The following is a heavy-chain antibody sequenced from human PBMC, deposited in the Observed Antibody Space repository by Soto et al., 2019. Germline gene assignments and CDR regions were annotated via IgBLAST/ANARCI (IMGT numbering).Heavy chain of an antibody. CDR3: ARDGAIDYYDSSGLPEGAFDI. Sequence: GGSLRLSCAASGFTFSDYYMSWIRQAPGKGLEWVSYISSSGSTIYYADSVKGRFTISRDNAKNSLYLQMNSLRAEDTAVYYCARDGAIDYYDSSGLPEGAFDIWGPGTMVTVS. J-gene: IGHJ3*02. D-gene: IGHD3-22*01. V-gene: IGHV3-11*01. CDR1: GFTFSDYY. CDR2: ISSSGSTI.